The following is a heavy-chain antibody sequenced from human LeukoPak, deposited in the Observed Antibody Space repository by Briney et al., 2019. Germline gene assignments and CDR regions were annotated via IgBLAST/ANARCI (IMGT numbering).Heavy chain of an antibody. CDR2: ISSSSSYI. V-gene: IGHV3-21*01. Sequence: GESLRLSCAASGFTFSSYSMNWVRQAPGKGLEWVSSISSSSSYIYYADSVKGRFTISRDNAKNSLFLQMNSLRAEDTAVYYCAELGITMIGGVWGKGTTVTISS. D-gene: IGHD3-10*02. CDR1: GFTFSSYS. CDR3: AELGITMIGGV. J-gene: IGHJ6*04.